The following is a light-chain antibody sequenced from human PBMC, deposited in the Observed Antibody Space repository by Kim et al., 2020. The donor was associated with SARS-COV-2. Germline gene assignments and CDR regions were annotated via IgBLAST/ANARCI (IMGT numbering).Light chain of an antibody. J-gene: IGKJ1*01. CDR3: HQYYTYPWT. Sequence: DIQMTQSPSSLSASTGDRVTITCRASQGISNYVAWIQQKPGKAPKSLIYAAFSLNTGVPSRFSGRGSGTDFSLTIHNLQPEDFATYYCHQYYTYPWTFGQGTKVDFK. CDR1: QGISNY. V-gene: IGKV1-16*01. CDR2: AAF.